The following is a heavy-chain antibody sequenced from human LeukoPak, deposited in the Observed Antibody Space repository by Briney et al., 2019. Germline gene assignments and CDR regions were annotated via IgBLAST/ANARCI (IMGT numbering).Heavy chain of an antibody. CDR3: ASGYYSGWYIPYY. CDR2: IKEDGSEK. CDR1: GFTFSTSW. V-gene: IGHV3-7*01. Sequence: WGSLRLSCAASGFTFSTSWMIWVRQAPGKGLEWVANIKEDGSEKYYVDSVKGRFTISRDNAKNSLYLQMNSLRAEDTAVYYCASGYYSGWYIPYYWGQGTLVTVSS. D-gene: IGHD6-19*01. J-gene: IGHJ4*02.